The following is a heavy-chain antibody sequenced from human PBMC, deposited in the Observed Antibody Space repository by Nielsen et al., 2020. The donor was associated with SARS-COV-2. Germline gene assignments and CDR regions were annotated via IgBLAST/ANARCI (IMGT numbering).Heavy chain of an antibody. V-gene: IGHV4-31*03. CDR3: ESATDEARNPNWFDP. CDR1: GCSISSGGFY. J-gene: IGHJ5*02. CDR2: IYYSGST. Sequence: TLSLTCTVSGCSISSGGFYWSWIRQHTGKGLAWIGYIYYSGSTYYNPSLKSRLTMSVDTSNNQFSLKLSSMTAADTAVYYCESATDEARNPNWFDPWGQGTQVTVSS.